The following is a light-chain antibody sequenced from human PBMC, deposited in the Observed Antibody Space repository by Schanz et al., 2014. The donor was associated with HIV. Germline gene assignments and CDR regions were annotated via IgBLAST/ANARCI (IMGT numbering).Light chain of an antibody. J-gene: IGLJ3*02. V-gene: IGLV1-44*01. Sequence: QSVLTQPPSASGTPGQSVTISCSGSSSNIGSNAVHWYQQLPGTAPKLLIYINNQRPSGVPVRFSGSKSGTSASLAISGLQSEDEADFFCATWDDSLNGWVFGGGTKLTVL. CDR3: ATWDDSLNGWV. CDR2: INN. CDR1: SSNIGSNA.